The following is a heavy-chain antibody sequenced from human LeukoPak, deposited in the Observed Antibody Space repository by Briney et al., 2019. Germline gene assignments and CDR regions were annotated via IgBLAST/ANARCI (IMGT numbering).Heavy chain of an antibody. J-gene: IGHJ4*02. V-gene: IGHV4-59*05. CDR3: ARRYCSGGSCYYFDY. D-gene: IGHD2-15*01. Sequence: SETLSLTCTVSGGSISNYYWSWIRQPPGKGLEWIGSIYYSGSTYYNPSLKSRVTISVDTSKNQFSLKLSSVTAADTAVYYCARRYCSGGSCYYFDYWGQGTLVTVSS. CDR2: IYYSGST. CDR1: GGSISNYY.